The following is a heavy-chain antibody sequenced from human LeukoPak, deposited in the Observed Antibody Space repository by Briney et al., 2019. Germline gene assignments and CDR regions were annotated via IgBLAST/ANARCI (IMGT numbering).Heavy chain of an antibody. D-gene: IGHD3-16*02. V-gene: IGHV4-59*01. Sequence: SETLSLTCTVSGGSISSYYWGWIRQPPGKGLEWIGYIYYSGSTNYNPSLKSRVTISVDTSKNQFSLKLSSVTAADTAVYYCARSSVYDYVWGSYPDMYYFDYWGQGTLVTVSS. CDR2: IYYSGST. J-gene: IGHJ4*02. CDR1: GGSISSYY. CDR3: ARSSVYDYVWGSYPDMYYFDY.